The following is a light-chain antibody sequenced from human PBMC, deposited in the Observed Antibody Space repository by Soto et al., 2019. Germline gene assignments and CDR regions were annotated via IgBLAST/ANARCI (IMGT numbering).Light chain of an antibody. J-gene: IGKJ1*01. V-gene: IGKV3-20*01. Sequence: EVVLTQSPGTLSLSPGERATLSCRASQSVSNTYVAWYQHIPGQTPRLLIYGASNRATGIPDRFSGSGSGTDFTLTISSLQSEDFAVYYCQQYNNWPPWTFGQGTKVDIK. CDR3: QQYNNWPPWT. CDR2: GAS. CDR1: QSVSNTY.